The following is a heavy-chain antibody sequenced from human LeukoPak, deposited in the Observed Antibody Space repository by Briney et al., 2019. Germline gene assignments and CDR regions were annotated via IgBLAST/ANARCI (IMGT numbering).Heavy chain of an antibody. CDR3: ASSSIYNWNYGMGHAFDI. CDR2: ISAYNGNT. CDR1: GYTFTSYG. Sequence: ASVKVSCKASGYTFTSYGISWVRQAPGQGLEWMGWISAYNGNTNYAQKLQGRVTMTTDTSTSTAYMELRSLRSDDTAVYYCASSSIYNWNYGMGHAFDIWGQGTMVTVSS. J-gene: IGHJ3*02. D-gene: IGHD1-7*01. V-gene: IGHV1-18*01.